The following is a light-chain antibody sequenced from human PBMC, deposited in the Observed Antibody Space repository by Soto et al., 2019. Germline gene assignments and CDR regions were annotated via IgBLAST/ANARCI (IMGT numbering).Light chain of an antibody. CDR2: DAS. V-gene: IGKV3-11*01. CDR3: QQRSTWPIT. CDR1: QSISSY. Sequence: EIVLTQSPSTLSLSPGERATLSCRASQSISSYLLWYQQKPGKAPRLLIYDASNRATGIPARFSGSGSGTDFTLTISSLEPEDFAIYYCQQRSTWPITFGAGTKVEIK. J-gene: IGKJ4*01.